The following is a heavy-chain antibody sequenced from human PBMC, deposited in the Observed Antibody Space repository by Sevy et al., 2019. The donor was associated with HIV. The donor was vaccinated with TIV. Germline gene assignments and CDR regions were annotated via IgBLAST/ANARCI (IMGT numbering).Heavy chain of an antibody. J-gene: IGHJ4*02. D-gene: IGHD6-19*01. Sequence: SETLSLTCTVSGASISSSGYYWGWIRQPPGKGLEWIASIRYSGSTYSNPSLRSRVTISADASKNQFSLKLNSVTAADTAVYYCAGPILTYRSGWSYYDHWGQGTVVTVSS. V-gene: IGHV4-39*01. CDR2: IRYSGST. CDR1: GASISSSGYY. CDR3: AGPILTYRSGWSYYDH.